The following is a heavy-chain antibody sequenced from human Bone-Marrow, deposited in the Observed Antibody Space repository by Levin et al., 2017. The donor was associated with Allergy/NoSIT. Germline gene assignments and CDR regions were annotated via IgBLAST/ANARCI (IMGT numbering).Heavy chain of an antibody. Sequence: ASVKVSCKASGYTFTSYGISWVRQAPGQGLEWMGWISAYNGNTNYAQKLQGRVTMTTDTSTSTAYMELRSLRSDDTAVYYCARDLLVEDYGDYVNWFDPWGQGTLVTVSS. CDR3: ARDLLVEDYGDYVNWFDP. V-gene: IGHV1-18*01. CDR1: GYTFTSYG. D-gene: IGHD4-17*01. CDR2: ISAYNGNT. J-gene: IGHJ5*02.